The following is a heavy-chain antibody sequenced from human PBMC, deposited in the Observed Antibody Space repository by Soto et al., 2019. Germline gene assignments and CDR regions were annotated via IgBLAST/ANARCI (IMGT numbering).Heavy chain of an antibody. J-gene: IGHJ4*02. V-gene: IGHV1-69*02. CDR2: IIPMLGVP. CDR1: GGTFSTYS. D-gene: IGHD6-19*01. Sequence: QVQLVQSGAEVKKPGSSVKVSCKDSGGTFSTYSMFWVRQAPGQGLEWMGRIIPMLGVPNYAQKFQGRVTITADKLTNTAYMELTSLRSEDTAVYYCASVAVAAPDDYWGQGTLVTVSS. CDR3: ASVAVAAPDDY.